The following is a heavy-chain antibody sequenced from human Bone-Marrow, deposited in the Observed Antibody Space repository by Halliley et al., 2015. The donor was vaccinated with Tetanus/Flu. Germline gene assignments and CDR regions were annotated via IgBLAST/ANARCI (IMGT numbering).Heavy chain of an antibody. D-gene: IGHD2-2*01. J-gene: IGHJ4*02. CDR2: ISISSSFE. V-gene: IGHV3-21*01. CDR3: ARGTSRSLFDY. Sequence: LEWVSSISISSSFEYYADSVKGRFPISRDNAKNSLYLQMNSLRAEDPAVYYCARGTSRSLFDYWGQGTLVTVSS.